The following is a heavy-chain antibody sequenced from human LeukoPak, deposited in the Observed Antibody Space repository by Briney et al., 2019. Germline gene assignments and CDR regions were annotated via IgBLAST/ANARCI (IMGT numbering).Heavy chain of an antibody. CDR3: AKGPLLGSGYHPDY. CDR1: GFTFSSAA. D-gene: IGHD3-22*01. J-gene: IGHJ4*02. V-gene: IGHV3-23*01. CDR2: ITGSDEST. Sequence: PGGSLRLSCAASGFTFSSAAMTWVRQAPGEGLEWVSTITGSDESTYYTDSVKGRFTISRDYSKSTLHLQMNSLRVEDTAIYYCAKGPLLGSGYHPDYWGQGTLVTVSS.